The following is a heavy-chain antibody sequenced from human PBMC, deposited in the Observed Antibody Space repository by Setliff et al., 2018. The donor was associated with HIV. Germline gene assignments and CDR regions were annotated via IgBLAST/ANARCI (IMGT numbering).Heavy chain of an antibody. V-gene: IGHV4-34*01. J-gene: IGHJ6*02. CDR1: GDSFSGNY. Sequence: PSETLSLTCAVYGDSFSGNYWSWIRQPPGKGLEWIGEINHNGATNYSPSLKSRLTISIDTPKRQFSLKLTTATAADSGVYYCVRGGGSGWRQNYYGMDVWGQGTTVTVSS. CDR2: INHNGAT. D-gene: IGHD6-19*01. CDR3: VRGGGSGWRQNYYGMDV.